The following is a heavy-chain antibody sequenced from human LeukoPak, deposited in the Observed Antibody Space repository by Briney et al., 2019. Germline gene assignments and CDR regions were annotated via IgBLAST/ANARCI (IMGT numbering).Heavy chain of an antibody. CDR2: IYYSGST. Sequence: SETLSLTCTVSGGSISNSYWSWIRQPPGKGLEWIGYIYYSGSTNYNPSLKSRVTISIGTSKNQFYMKLSSVTAADTALYYCARGGPWERGDVGGQGTMVTVSS. CDR3: ARGGPWERGDV. V-gene: IGHV4-59*01. D-gene: IGHD1-26*01. J-gene: IGHJ3*01. CDR1: GGSISNSY.